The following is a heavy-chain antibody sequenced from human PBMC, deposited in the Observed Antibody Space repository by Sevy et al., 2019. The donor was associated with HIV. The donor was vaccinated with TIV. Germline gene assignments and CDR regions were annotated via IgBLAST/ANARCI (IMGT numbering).Heavy chain of an antibody. Sequence: GGSLRLSCAASGFTFSSYGMHWVRQAPGKGLEWVAVISYDGSNKYYADSVKGRFTISRDNSKNTLYLQMNGLRAEDTAVYYCAKDCGYYVFYYYGMDVWGQGTTVTVSS. V-gene: IGHV3-30*18. J-gene: IGHJ6*02. CDR3: AKDCGYYVFYYYGMDV. CDR2: ISYDGSNK. D-gene: IGHD3-22*01. CDR1: GFTFSSYG.